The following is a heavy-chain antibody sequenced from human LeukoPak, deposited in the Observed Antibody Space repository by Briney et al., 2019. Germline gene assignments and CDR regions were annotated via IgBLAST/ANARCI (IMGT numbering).Heavy chain of an antibody. Sequence: GASVKVSCKASGYTFTSHGITWVRQAPGQGLEWMGWISAYSGGTNYAQKFQGRVTMTRDTSIGTAYMELSRLRSDDTAVYYCARPSTLYSGYEEVDYWGQGTLVTVSS. D-gene: IGHD5-12*01. V-gene: IGHV1-2*02. CDR3: ARPSTLYSGYEEVDY. J-gene: IGHJ4*02. CDR2: ISAYSGGT. CDR1: GYTFTSHG.